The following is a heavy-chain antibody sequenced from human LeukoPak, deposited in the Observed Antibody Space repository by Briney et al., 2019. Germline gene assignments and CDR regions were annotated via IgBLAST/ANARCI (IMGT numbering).Heavy chain of an antibody. J-gene: IGHJ4*02. CDR2: ISYDGSNK. D-gene: IGHD4-17*01. CDR3: ARLTAVTQFGIPDF. V-gene: IGHV3-30*04. CDR1: GFTFSSYA. Sequence: GGSLRLSCAASGFTFSSYAMHWVRQAPGKGLEWVAVISYDGSNKYYADSVKGRFTISRDNSKNTLYLHMNSLRAEDTATYYCARLTAVTQFGIPDFWGPGTLVTVSS.